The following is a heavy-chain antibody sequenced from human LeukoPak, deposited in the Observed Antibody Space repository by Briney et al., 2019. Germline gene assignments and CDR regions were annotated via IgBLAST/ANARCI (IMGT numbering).Heavy chain of an antibody. J-gene: IGHJ4*02. CDR2: TSYSGNT. CDR1: GGSISSDY. D-gene: IGHD1-26*01. V-gene: IGHV4-59*01. CDR3: ARWHSHVRYFDY. Sequence: SETLSLTCTVSGGSISSDYWNWIRQPPGKGLEWTGYTSYSGNTDYKPSLRSRVTMSVDTSKNQLSLKLTSATAADTAVYYCARWHSHVRYFDYWRQGALVTVSS.